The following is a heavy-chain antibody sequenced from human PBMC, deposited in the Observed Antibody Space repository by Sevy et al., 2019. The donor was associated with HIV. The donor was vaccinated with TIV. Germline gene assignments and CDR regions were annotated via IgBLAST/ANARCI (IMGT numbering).Heavy chain of an antibody. V-gene: IGHV3-21*01. CDR3: ARQTTVVITGAFDI. D-gene: IGHD4-17*01. Sequence: GGCLRLSCAASGFTFSSYSMNWVRQAPGKGLEWVSSISSSSSYIYYADSVKGRFTISRDNAKNSLYLQMNSLRAEDTAVYYCARQTTVVITGAFDIWGQGTMVTVSS. CDR1: GFTFSSYS. CDR2: ISSSSSYI. J-gene: IGHJ3*02.